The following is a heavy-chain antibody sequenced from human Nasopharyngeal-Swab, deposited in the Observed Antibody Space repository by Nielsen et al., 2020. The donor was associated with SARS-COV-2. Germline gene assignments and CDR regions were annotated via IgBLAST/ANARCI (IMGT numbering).Heavy chain of an antibody. CDR1: VFSFSTYG. CDR2: ITNTGTSR. V-gene: IGHV3-23*01. Sequence: GESMQMSCEDSVFSFSTYGMSWVSQAAGRGLEWVSTITNTGTSRYYADSVRGRFTISRDNSKNTAYLQMNSLRVEDTAIYYCAKRGSGGHFDYWGQGTLVTVSS. CDR3: AKRGSGGHFDY. J-gene: IGHJ4*02. D-gene: IGHD3-10*01.